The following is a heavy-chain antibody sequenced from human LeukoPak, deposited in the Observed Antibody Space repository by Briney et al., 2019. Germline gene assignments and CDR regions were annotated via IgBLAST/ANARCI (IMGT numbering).Heavy chain of an antibody. D-gene: IGHD5-24*01. J-gene: IGHJ4*02. V-gene: IGHV3-7*03. CDR3: TRVGYIDEGIDY. CDR1: GFPFSSYW. CDR2: IKQDGSKK. Sequence: GGSLRLSCVASGFPFSSYWMTWVRQAPGKGLEWVANIKQDGSKKSYVNSVKGRFTISRDNAKNSLYLQMNSLRAEDTAIYYCTRVGYIDEGIDYWGQGTLVTVSS.